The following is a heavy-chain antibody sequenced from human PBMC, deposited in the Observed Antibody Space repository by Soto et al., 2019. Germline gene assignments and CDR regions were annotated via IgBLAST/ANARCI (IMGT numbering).Heavy chain of an antibody. CDR2: IIPIFGTA. J-gene: IGHJ5*02. CDR3: ARQDLIYYDSSGYNGGWFDP. V-gene: IGHV1-69*06. D-gene: IGHD3-22*01. Sequence: SVKVSCKASGGTFSSYAISWVRQAPGQGLEWMGGIIPIFGTANYAQKFQGRVTITADKSTSTAHMELSSLRSEDTAVYYCARQDLIYYDSSGYNGGWFDPWGQGTLVTVSS. CDR1: GGTFSSYA.